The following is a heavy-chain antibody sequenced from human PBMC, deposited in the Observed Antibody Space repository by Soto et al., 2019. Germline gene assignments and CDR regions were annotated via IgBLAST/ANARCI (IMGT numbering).Heavy chain of an antibody. J-gene: IGHJ4*01. D-gene: IGHD3-10*01. Sequence: PSDTLSLTCTVSGGSISSSSYYWGWIRQPPGKGLEWIGSIYYSGSTYYNPSLKIRVTMSVDASKNQFSLQLISVTAADTAMYYCASGRAGTDSWGHGTLVTVTS. V-gene: IGHV4-39*07. CDR1: GGSISSSSYY. CDR3: ASGRAGTDS. CDR2: IYYSGST.